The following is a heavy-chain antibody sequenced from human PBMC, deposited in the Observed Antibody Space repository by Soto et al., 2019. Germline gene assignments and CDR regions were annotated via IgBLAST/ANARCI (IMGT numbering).Heavy chain of an antibody. D-gene: IGHD3-22*01. CDR3: ARGPDYYDSSGYSNWFDP. V-gene: IGHV4-31*03. CDR1: GGSISSGGYY. Sequence: PSETLSLTCTVSGGSISSGGYYWSWIRQHPGKGLERIGYIYYSGSTYYNPSLKSRVTISVDTSKNQFSLKLSSVTAADTAVYYCARGPDYYDSSGYSNWFDPWGQGTLVTVSS. J-gene: IGHJ5*02. CDR2: IYYSGST.